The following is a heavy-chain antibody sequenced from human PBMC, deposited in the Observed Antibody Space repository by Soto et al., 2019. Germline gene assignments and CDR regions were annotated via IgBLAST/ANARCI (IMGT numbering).Heavy chain of an antibody. D-gene: IGHD1-1*01. CDR3: ARISTSGTRFDY. V-gene: IGHV4-4*02. CDR1: GGSISTSNW. Sequence: QVQLQESGPGLVKPSGTLSLTCAVSGGSISTSNWWSWVRQPPGKGLEWIGEVYHSGSTNYNPSFKSRVAMSVDKSKNQLSLKLNSVTAADTALCYCARISTSGTRFDYWGQGSLVTVSS. CDR2: VYHSGST. J-gene: IGHJ4*02.